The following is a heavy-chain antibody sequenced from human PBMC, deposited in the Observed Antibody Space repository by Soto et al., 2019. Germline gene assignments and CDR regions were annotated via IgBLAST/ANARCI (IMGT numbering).Heavy chain of an antibody. CDR3: ARDIMGTNYYYYGMDV. Sequence: SDTRSRSSGGPGCCICSHYCGWVRQPPGKGLEGIGYIYYSGSTNYTPSLKSRVTISVDTSKNQFSLKLSSVTAADTAVYYCARDIMGTNYYYYGMDVWGQGTTVTVS. J-gene: IGHJ6*02. CDR2: IYYSGST. D-gene: IGHD2-8*01. V-gene: IGHV4-59*11. CDR1: GCCICSHY.